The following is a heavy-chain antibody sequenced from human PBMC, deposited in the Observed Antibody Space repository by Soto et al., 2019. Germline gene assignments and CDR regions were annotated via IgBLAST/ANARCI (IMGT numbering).Heavy chain of an antibody. J-gene: IGHJ4*02. CDR2: ISANSGNT. V-gene: IGHV1-18*04. D-gene: IGHD6-25*01. CDR1: GYSFTSYG. Sequence: QVQLVQSGPEVKKPGASVKVSCKASGYSFTSYGVSWVRQAPGQGLEWMGWISANSGNTDYAQKFRGRVTMTSETSTSTADMDLRSLISDDTAVYYCVRDPQRNDYWGQGTLVTVSS. CDR3: VRDPQRNDY.